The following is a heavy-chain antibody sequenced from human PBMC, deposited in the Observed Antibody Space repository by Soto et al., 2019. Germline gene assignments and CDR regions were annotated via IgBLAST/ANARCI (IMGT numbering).Heavy chain of an antibody. CDR3: ASRDPGTSVDY. CDR1: GGSFTSNNW. CDR2: IYRTGST. V-gene: IGHV4-4*02. Sequence: PSETLSLTCAVSGGSFTSNNWWTCVRQPPGQGLEWIGEIYRTGSTNYNPSLKSRVTISLDKSENQFSLKVTCLTAADTAVYYCASRDPGTSVDYWGQGTLVTVSS. J-gene: IGHJ4*02. D-gene: IGHD1-7*01.